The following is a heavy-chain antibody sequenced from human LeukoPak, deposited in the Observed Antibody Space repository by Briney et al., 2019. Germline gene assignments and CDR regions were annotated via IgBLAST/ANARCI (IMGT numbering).Heavy chain of an antibody. CDR2: INQGGSEK. CDR3: AREGGYGDY. Sequence: GGSLRLSCAASGFTFSSYWMSWVRQAPGKGLEWVANINQGGSEKYYVDSVKGRFTISRDNAKNSLYLQMNSLRAEDTAVYFCAREGGYGDYWGQGTLVTVSS. V-gene: IGHV3-7*01. CDR1: GFTFSSYW. D-gene: IGHD5-12*01. J-gene: IGHJ4*02.